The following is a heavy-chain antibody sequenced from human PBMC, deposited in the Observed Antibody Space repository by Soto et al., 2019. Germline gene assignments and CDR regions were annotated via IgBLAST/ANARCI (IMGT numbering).Heavy chain of an antibody. V-gene: IGHV4-61*05. J-gene: IGHJ4*02. CDR2: VYYSGST. CDR1: GGSISSISSY. Sequence: SETLSLSCTVSGGSISSISSYWGWIRQPPGKGLEWIGYVYYSGSTNYNPSLKSRVTISVDRSKNQFSLKLSSVTAADTAVYYCARRVDSSGYYAVTFDYWGQGTLVTVSS. CDR3: ARRVDSSGYYAVTFDY. D-gene: IGHD3-22*01.